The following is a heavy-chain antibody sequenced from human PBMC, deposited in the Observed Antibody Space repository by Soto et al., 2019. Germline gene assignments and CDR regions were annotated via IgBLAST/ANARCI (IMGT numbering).Heavy chain of an antibody. CDR1: GFTFSSYS. D-gene: IGHD2-2*01. CDR3: AKVEGDIVVVPAAMFFDY. CDR2: SSGSGGST. J-gene: IGHJ4*02. Sequence: GGSLRLSCAASGFTFSSYSLIWVRQAPGKGVEWVSASSGSGGSTYYADSGKGRFTISRDNSKNTLYLQMNSLSAEDTAVYYCAKVEGDIVVVPAAMFFDYWGQGTLVTVSS. V-gene: IGHV3-23*01.